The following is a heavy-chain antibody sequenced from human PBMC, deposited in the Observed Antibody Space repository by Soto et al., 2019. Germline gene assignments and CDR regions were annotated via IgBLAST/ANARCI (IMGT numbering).Heavy chain of an antibody. CDR3: ARNPYFDWLTSGQDYGMDV. CDR2: INPNSGGT. Sequence: ASVKVSCKASGYTFTGYYMHWVRQAPGQGLEWMGWINPNSGGTNYAQKFQGRVTMTRDTSISTAYMELSRLRSDNTAVYYCARNPYFDWLTSGQDYGMDVWGQGTTVTVSS. D-gene: IGHD3-9*01. V-gene: IGHV1-2*02. J-gene: IGHJ6*02. CDR1: GYTFTGYY.